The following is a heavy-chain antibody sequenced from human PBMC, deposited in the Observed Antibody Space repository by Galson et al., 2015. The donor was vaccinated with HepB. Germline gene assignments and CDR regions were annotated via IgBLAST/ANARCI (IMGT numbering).Heavy chain of an antibody. CDR2: IWNDGSER. CDR3: AREAQSGPCNLTSCADSFDI. V-gene: IGHV3-33*01. J-gene: IGHJ3*02. Sequence: SLRLSCAASGFKFNVYGMHWVRQAPGKGLQWVAIIWNDGSERHYADSVKGRVTISRDNSKNILYLQMNSLRADDTAVYYCAREAQSGPCNLTSCADSFDIWSHETLVTVS. CDR1: GFKFNVYG. D-gene: IGHD2-2*01.